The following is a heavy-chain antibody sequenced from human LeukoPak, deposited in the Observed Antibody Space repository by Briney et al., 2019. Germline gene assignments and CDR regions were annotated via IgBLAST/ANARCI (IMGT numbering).Heavy chain of an antibody. CDR2: INHSGST. J-gene: IGHJ3*02. V-gene: IGHV4-39*07. CDR1: GGSISSSSYY. CDR3: ARANAARHDAFDI. Sequence: SETPSLTCTVSGGSISSSSYYWGWIRQPPGKGLEWIGEINHSGSTNYNPSLKSRVTISVDTSKNQFSLKLSSVTAADTAVYYCARANAARHDAFDIWGQGTMVTVSS. D-gene: IGHD6-6*01.